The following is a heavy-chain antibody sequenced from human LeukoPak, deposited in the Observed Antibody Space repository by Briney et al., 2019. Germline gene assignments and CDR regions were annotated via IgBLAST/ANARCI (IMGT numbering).Heavy chain of an antibody. V-gene: IGHV4-39*02. CDR2: LYYSGNT. CDR1: GGSISSSSYY. J-gene: IGHJ4*02. CDR3: ARDAVGYGDYFDY. D-gene: IGHD4-17*01. Sequence: SETLSLTCTVSGGSISSSSYYWGWIRPSPGKGLEWIGSLYYSGNTYYNPSLKSRLTISVDTSRNEFSLKVSSVTAADTAVYYCARDAVGYGDYFDYWGQGTLVTVSS.